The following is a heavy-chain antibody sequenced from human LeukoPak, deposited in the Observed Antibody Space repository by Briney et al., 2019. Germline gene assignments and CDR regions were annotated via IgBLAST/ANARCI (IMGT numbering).Heavy chain of an antibody. Sequence: GGSLRLSCAASGFTFSSYAMSWVRQAPGKGLEWVSAISGSGGSTHYADSVKGRFTISRDNSKNTLYLQMNSLRAEDTAVYYCAKEGLGYCSGGSCYESVYWGQGTLVTVSS. V-gene: IGHV3-23*01. CDR1: GFTFSSYA. CDR2: ISGSGGST. J-gene: IGHJ4*02. D-gene: IGHD2-15*01. CDR3: AKEGLGYCSGGSCYESVY.